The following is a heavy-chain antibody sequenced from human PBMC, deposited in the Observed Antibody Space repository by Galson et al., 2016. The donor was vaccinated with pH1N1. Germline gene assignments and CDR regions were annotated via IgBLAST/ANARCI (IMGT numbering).Heavy chain of an antibody. CDR1: GFTFSNNA. Sequence: SLRLSCAASGFTFSNNAMTWVRQAPGKGLEWVSSIVTSGNTYYADSVKGRFIISRDNSKNTLYLQKNSLRAEDAALYYCMKGTTSGDYWGQGTLGTVSS. J-gene: IGHJ4*02. D-gene: IGHD1-26*01. CDR3: MKGTTSGDY. V-gene: IGHV3-23*01. CDR2: IVTSGNT.